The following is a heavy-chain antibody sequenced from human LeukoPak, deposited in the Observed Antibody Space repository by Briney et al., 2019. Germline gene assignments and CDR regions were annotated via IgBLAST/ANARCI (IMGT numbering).Heavy chain of an antibody. D-gene: IGHD2-2*01. CDR3: ARDLEGDCSSTSCNWFDP. CDR2: ISSSSSYI. CDR1: GFTFSSYS. J-gene: IGHJ5*02. Sequence: GGSLGLSCAASGFTFSSYSMNWVRQAPGKGLEWVSSISSSSSYIYYADSVKGRFTISRDNAKNSLYLQMSSLRAEDTAVYYCARDLEGDCSSTSCNWFDPWGQGTLVTVSS. V-gene: IGHV3-21*01.